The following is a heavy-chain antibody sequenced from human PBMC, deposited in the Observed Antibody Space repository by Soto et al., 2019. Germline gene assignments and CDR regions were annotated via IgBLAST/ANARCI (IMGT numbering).Heavy chain of an antibody. Sequence: QVQLVESGGGVVQPGRSLRLSCAASGFTFSSYAMQWVRQAPGKGLEWVAVISYDGGNKYYGDSVKGRFTISRDNSKNTLYLQINSLRAEDTAMYYCARPDYCSGSYPEYWGQGTLVTVSS. CDR2: ISYDGGNK. J-gene: IGHJ4*02. CDR3: ARPDYCSGSYPEY. CDR1: GFTFSSYA. D-gene: IGHD3-10*01. V-gene: IGHV3-30-3*01.